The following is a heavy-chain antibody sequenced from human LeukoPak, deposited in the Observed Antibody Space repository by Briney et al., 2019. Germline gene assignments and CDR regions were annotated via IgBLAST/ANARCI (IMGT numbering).Heavy chain of an antibody. CDR2: INEDGSTT. CDR1: GFTFRSYW. V-gene: IGHV3-7*01. D-gene: IGHD2-15*01. J-gene: IGHJ4*02. Sequence: GGSLRLSCAASGFTFRSYWMGWVRQTPGRGLEGLANINEDGSTTYYVDSVRGRFTISRNNADNSLYLQMTSLRAEATAVYYCARDATRGGDFDSWGQGTLVTVSS. CDR3: ARDATRGGDFDS.